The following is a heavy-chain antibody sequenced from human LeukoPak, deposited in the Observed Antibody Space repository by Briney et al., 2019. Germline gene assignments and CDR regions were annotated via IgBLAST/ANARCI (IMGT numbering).Heavy chain of an antibody. V-gene: IGHV3-21*01. Sequence: GGSLRLSCTASGFTFGDYAIIWVRQAPGKGLEWVSSLITSSSYIYYADSVKGRFTISRDNAKNSLYLQMNSLRAEDTAVYYCARGDLYYYDSSGGDYWGQGTLVTVSS. CDR2: LITSSSYI. CDR1: GFTFGDYA. D-gene: IGHD3-22*01. J-gene: IGHJ4*02. CDR3: ARGDLYYYDSSGGDY.